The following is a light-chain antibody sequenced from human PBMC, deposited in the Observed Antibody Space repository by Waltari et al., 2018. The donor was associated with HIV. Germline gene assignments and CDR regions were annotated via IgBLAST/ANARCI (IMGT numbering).Light chain of an antibody. V-gene: IGLV3-25*03. Sequence: SYELTQAPSVSVSPGQTARITCSGDVLPKQFAYWYQQQTGQAPVLVIYKDNERPSGIPERFSGSSSGTTVTLTISGVQAEDEADYYCQSADTTGTYRVFGGGTKLTVL. CDR3: QSADTTGTYRV. CDR2: KDN. CDR1: VLPKQF. J-gene: IGLJ3*02.